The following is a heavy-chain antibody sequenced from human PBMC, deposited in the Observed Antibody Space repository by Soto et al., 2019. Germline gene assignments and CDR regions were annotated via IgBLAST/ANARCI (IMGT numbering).Heavy chain of an antibody. CDR2: INPNSGAT. CDR1: GYTFSGYY. V-gene: IGHV1-2*02. J-gene: IGHJ6*02. D-gene: IGHD2-2*02. Sequence: EASVKVSCKASGYTFSGYYIHWLRQAPGQGLEWMGWINPNSGATNYAQKFQGRVTVTRDAPTSTAYMELSRLTSDDTAVYYCARSLTEGYCTITGCYTRPLYGMDVWGQGTTVTVSS. CDR3: ARSLTEGYCTITGCYTRPLYGMDV.